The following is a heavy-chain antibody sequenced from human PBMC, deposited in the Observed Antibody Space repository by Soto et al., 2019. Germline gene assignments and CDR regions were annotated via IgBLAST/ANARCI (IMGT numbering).Heavy chain of an antibody. V-gene: IGHV3-23*01. D-gene: IGHD2-8*01. J-gene: IGHJ4*02. CDR3: AKPPLLGYCTNDVCSSPYYFDY. CDR2: ISGSGGST. Sequence: GGSLRLSCAASGFTFSSYAMSWVRQAPGKGLEWVSAISGSGGSTYYADSVKGRFTISRDNSKETMYLQMNRLRPEDTAVSYGAKPPLLGYCTNDVCSSPYYFDYWGQGTLVTVSS. CDR1: GFTFSSYA.